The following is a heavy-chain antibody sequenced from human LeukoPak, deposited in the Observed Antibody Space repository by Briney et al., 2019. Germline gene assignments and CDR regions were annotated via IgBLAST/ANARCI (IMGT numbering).Heavy chain of an antibody. V-gene: IGHV3-33*08. D-gene: IGHD3-22*01. Sequence: GGSLRLSCAASGFIFSNAWMSWVRQAPGKGLEWVAVIWYDGSNKYYADSVKGRFTISRDNSKNTLYLQMNSLRAEDTAVYYCARGDYYDSSGPDYWGQGTLVTVSS. CDR1: GFIFSNAW. J-gene: IGHJ4*02. CDR3: ARGDYYDSSGPDY. CDR2: IWYDGSNK.